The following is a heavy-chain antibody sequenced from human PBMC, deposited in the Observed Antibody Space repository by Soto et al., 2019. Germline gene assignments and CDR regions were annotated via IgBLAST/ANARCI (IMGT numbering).Heavy chain of an antibody. V-gene: IGHV6-1*01. J-gene: IGHJ4*02. CDR2: TYYRSKWYH. CDR3: GRLVGNSWIDY. Sequence: SQTLSLTCAISGDSVSSNRATWNWFRQSPSRGLEWLGRTYYRSKWYHDYAVSLNGRGTINPDTSQNQFSLHLNSETPEDTAVYYCGRLVGNSWIDYWGQGTLVTVSS. CDR1: GDSVSSNRAT. D-gene: IGHD6-13*01.